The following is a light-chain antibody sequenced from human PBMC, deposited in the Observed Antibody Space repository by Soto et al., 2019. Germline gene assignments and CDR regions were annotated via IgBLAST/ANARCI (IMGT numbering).Light chain of an antibody. V-gene: IGKV1-5*03. CDR3: QQYSSYSWT. J-gene: IGKJ1*01. CDR2: KAS. CDR1: QSISSW. Sequence: DIQMTQSPSTLSASVGDRVTITCRASQSISSWLAWYQQKPGKAPKLLIYKASSLESGVPSRFSGSGSGTEFTLTTSSLQPDDFATYYCQQYSSYSWTFGQGTKVEIK.